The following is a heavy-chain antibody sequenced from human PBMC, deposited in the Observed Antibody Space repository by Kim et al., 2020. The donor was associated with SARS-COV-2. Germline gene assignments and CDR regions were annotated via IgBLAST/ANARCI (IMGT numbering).Heavy chain of an antibody. D-gene: IGHD6-6*01. Sequence: SQTLSLTCAISGDSVSSNSAAWNWIRQSPSRGLEWLGRTYYRSKWYNDYAVSVKSRITINPDTSKNQFSLQLNSVTPEDTAVYYCARDQIAAPKKVRPYYYGMDVWGQGTTVTVSS. CDR2: TYYRSKWYN. J-gene: IGHJ6*02. CDR3: ARDQIAAPKKVRPYYYGMDV. CDR1: GDSVSSNSAA. V-gene: IGHV6-1*01.